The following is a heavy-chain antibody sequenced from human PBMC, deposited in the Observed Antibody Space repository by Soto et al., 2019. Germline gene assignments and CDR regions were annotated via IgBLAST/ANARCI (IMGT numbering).Heavy chain of an antibody. V-gene: IGHV4-30-4*01. J-gene: IGHJ6*02. CDR3: ARVGITMVRGVDYYYYYGMDV. CDR1: GGSISSGDYY. CDR2: IYYSGST. Sequence: PSETLSLTCTVSGGSISSGDYYWSWIRQPPGKGLEWIGYIYYSGSTYYNPSLKSRVTISVDTSKNQFSLKLSSVTAADTAVYYCARVGITMVRGVDYYYYYGMDVWGQGTTVTVSS. D-gene: IGHD3-10*01.